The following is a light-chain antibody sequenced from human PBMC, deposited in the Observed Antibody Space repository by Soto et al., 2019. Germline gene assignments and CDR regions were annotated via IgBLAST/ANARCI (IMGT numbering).Light chain of an antibody. V-gene: IGKV3-20*01. CDR3: LQDYNYPWT. CDR2: GAS. CDR1: QSVSSSY. J-gene: IGKJ1*01. Sequence: EIVLTQSPGTLSLSPGERATLSCRASQSVSSSYLAWYQQKPGQAPRLLVYGASSRATGIPDRFSGSGSGTDLTLTISSLQPEDFATYYCLQDYNYPWTFGQGTKVEIK.